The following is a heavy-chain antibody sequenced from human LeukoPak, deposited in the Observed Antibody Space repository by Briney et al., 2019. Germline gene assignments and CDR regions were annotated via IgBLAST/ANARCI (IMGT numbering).Heavy chain of an antibody. J-gene: IGHJ4*02. D-gene: IGHD3-10*01. CDR1: GYTFTSYG. CDR2: ISAYNGNT. Sequence: ASVKVSCKAFGYTFTSYGISWVRQAPGQGLEWMGWISAYNGNTNYAQKLQGRVTMTTDTSTSTAYMELRSLRSDGTAVYYCARDQDYYGSGSYSDFDYWGQGTLVTVSS. V-gene: IGHV1-18*01. CDR3: ARDQDYYGSGSYSDFDY.